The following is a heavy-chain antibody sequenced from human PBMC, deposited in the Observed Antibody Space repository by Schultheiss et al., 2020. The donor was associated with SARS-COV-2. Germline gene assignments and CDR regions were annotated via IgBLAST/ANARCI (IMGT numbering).Heavy chain of an antibody. Sequence: GESLKISCAASGFTFSSYAMHWVRQAPGKGLEWVAVISYDGSNKYYADSVKGRFTISRDNSKNTLYLQMNSLRAEDTAVYYCARANWNYIDWGQGTLVTVSS. V-gene: IGHV3-30*07. CDR2: ISYDGSNK. D-gene: IGHD1-7*01. J-gene: IGHJ4*02. CDR1: GFTFSSYA. CDR3: ARANWNYID.